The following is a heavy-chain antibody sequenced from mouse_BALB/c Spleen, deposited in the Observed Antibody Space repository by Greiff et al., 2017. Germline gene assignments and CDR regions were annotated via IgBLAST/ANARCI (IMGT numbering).Heavy chain of an antibody. J-gene: IGHJ4*01. D-gene: IGHD2-4*01. CDR3: ARVDDYDDAMDY. V-gene: IGHV2-9*02. CDR1: GFSLTSYG. Sequence: QVQLKESGPGLVQPSQSLSITCTVSGFSLTSYGVHWVRQPPGKGLEWLGVIWAGGSTNYNSALMSRLSISKDNSKSQVFLKMNSLQTDDTAMYYCARVDDYDDAMDYWGQGTAVTVSS. CDR2: IWAGGST.